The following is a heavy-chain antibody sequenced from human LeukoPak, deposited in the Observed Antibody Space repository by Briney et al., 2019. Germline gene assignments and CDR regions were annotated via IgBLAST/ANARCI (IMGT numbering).Heavy chain of an antibody. CDR3: GRHVQAPSFDP. Sequence: SETLSLTCTVSGGSTTINGYYWAWLRQPPGKGLEWIGSIYYNGNTYYYPSLKSRVTISADTSTNHFSLKLTSVTAADTAVYYCGRHVQAPSFDPWGQGTLVTVTS. V-gene: IGHV4-39*01. J-gene: IGHJ5*02. D-gene: IGHD1-1*01. CDR1: GGSTTINGYY. CDR2: IYYNGNT.